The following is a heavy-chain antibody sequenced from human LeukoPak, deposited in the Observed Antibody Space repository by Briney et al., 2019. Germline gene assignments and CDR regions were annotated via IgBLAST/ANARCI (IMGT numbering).Heavy chain of an antibody. V-gene: IGHV3-21*01. Sequence: GESLRLSCTASGFTFSTYTMNWVRQAPGKGLEWVSSISSGTTHIYYADSMKGRFTIFRDNAKNSLYLQMNSLRTEDTALYYCARGNLGSSWSAGWFDPWGQGTLVTVSS. CDR1: GFTFSTYT. CDR2: ISSGTTHI. J-gene: IGHJ5*02. D-gene: IGHD6-13*01. CDR3: ARGNLGSSWSAGWFDP.